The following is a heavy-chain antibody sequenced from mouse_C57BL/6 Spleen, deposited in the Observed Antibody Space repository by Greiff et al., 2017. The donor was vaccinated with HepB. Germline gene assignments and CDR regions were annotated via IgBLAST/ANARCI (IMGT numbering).Heavy chain of an antibody. CDR3: AKHAYYYGSSAYAMDY. CDR2: IWCGGST. CDR1: GFSLTSYG. D-gene: IGHD1-1*01. J-gene: IGHJ4*01. Sequence: VHLVESGPGLVAPSQSLSITCNVSGFSLTSYGVDWVRQPPGKGLEWLGGIWCGGSTNYNSALMSRLSISKDNSKSQVFFKMNSLHTDDTAMYYCAKHAYYYGSSAYAMDYWGQGTSVTVSS. V-gene: IGHV2-9*01.